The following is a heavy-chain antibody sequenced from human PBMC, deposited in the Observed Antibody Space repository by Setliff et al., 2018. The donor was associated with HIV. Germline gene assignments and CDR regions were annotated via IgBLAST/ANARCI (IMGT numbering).Heavy chain of an antibody. D-gene: IGHD3-22*01. CDR3: AKELAASGLGYFDS. CDR1: GFTFSNYA. J-gene: IGHJ4*02. CDR2: ILSTGERT. Sequence: GGSLRLSCAASGFTFSNYAVSWVRQAPGEGLEWVSAILSTGERTFYADSVKGRFTISRGNSKNTVYLQMNSLRAEDTAEYYCAKELAASGLGYFDSWGRGSLVTVSS. V-gene: IGHV3-23*01.